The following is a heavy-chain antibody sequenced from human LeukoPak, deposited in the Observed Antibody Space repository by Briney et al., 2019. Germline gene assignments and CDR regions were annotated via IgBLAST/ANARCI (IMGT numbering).Heavy chain of an antibody. J-gene: IGHJ4*02. CDR2: IRSKDYGGTT. Sequence: PGGSLRLSCTASGFTFGDYAMSWFRQAPGKGLEWVSFIRSKDYGGTTEYAASVNGRFTISRDDSKSIAYLQMNNLQTEDTAVYYCTRVVHGYSCGSGDYWGQGTLVTVSS. CDR3: TRVVHGYSCGSGDY. V-gene: IGHV3-49*03. CDR1: GFTFGDYA. D-gene: IGHD5-18*01.